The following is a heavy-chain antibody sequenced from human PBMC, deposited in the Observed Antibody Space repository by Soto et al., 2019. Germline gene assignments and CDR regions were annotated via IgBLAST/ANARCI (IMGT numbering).Heavy chain of an antibody. V-gene: IGHV4-39*01. CDR1: GGSISSSSYY. Sequence: QLQLQESGPGLVKPSETLSLTCTVSGGSISSSSYYWGWIRQPPGKGLEWIGSIYYSGSTYYNPSLKSRVTISVDTSKNQFSLKLSSVTAADTAVYYCARHLEAVAVDYWGQGTLVTVSS. CDR3: ARHLEAVAVDY. D-gene: IGHD6-19*01. CDR2: IYYSGST. J-gene: IGHJ4*02.